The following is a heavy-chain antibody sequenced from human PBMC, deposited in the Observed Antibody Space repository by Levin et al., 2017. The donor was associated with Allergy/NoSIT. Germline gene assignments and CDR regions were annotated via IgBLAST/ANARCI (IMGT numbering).Heavy chain of an antibody. V-gene: IGHV3-7*03. CDR1: GFPFSTTW. D-gene: IGHD3-16*01. CDR2: IKEDGSAT. CDR3: VSYYYG. J-gene: IGHJ4*02. Sequence: GESLKISCVVSGFPFSTTWMSWIRQVPGKGLEWVAEIKEDGSATYYVDSVKGRFTISRDNAKKSVYLQMDSLGVEDTAVYYCVSYYYGWGQGTLVTVSS.